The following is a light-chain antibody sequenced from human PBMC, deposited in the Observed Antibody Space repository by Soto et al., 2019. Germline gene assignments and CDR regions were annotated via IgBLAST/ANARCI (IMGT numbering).Light chain of an antibody. J-gene: IGKJ5*01. CDR1: QDISNR. Sequence: DIQVAQSPSSLSASVGDRITITCQASQDISNRLNWYHQKPGKAPNLLIYDASDLASGAPSGFTGSGSGTTFSFTINSLQPEDVGTYYCLQHNSFPITFGQGTRLDIK. CDR3: LQHNSFPIT. CDR2: DAS. V-gene: IGKV1-33*01.